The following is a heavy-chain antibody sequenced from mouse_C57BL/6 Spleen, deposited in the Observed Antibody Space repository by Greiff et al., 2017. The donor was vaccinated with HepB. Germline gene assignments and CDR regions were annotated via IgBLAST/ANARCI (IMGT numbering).Heavy chain of an antibody. J-gene: IGHJ2*01. CDR3: ARPQGYSNYVYFDY. CDR2: IDPSDSYT. Sequence: QVQLQQPGAELVMPGASVKLSCKASGYTFTSYWMHWVKQRPGQGLEWIGEIDPSDSYTNYNQKFKGKSTLTVDKSSSPAYMQLSSLTSEDSAVYYCARPQGYSNYVYFDYWGQGTTLTVSS. V-gene: IGHV1-69*01. CDR1: GYTFTSYW. D-gene: IGHD2-5*01.